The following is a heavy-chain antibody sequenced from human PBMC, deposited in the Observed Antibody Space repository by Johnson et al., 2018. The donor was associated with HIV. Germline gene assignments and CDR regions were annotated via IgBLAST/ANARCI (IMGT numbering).Heavy chain of an antibody. Sequence: VQLVESGGGLVQPGGSLRLSCAASGFTFSSYWMHWVRQAPGKGLEWVGRTRNKANSYTTEYAASVKGRFTISRDDSKNSLYLQMNSLRAEDTALYYCAKGGGQQLAHAFDIWGQGTMVTVSS. J-gene: IGHJ3*02. D-gene: IGHD6-13*01. CDR3: AKGGGQQLAHAFDI. CDR2: TRNKANSYTT. CDR1: GFTFSSYW. V-gene: IGHV3-72*01.